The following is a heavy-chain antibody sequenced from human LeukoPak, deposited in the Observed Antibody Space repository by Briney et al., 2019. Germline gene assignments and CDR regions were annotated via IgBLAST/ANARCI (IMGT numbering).Heavy chain of an antibody. CDR3: ATDTGYYYFAFDI. V-gene: IGHV1-24*01. J-gene: IGHJ3*02. Sequence: ASVKVSCKASGYTFTGYYMHWVRQAPGKGLEWMGGFDPEDGETIYAQKFQGRVTMTEDTSTDTAYMELSSLRSEDTAVYYCATDTGYYYFAFDIWGQGTMVTVSS. D-gene: IGHD3-22*01. CDR1: GYTFTGYY. CDR2: FDPEDGET.